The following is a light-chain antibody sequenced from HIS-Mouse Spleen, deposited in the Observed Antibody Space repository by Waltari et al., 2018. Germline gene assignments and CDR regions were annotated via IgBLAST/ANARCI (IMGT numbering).Light chain of an antibody. CDR2: EDS. V-gene: IGLV3-10*01. Sequence: SYELTQRPSGWVPPGQTARITCPGDALPNKYAYWYQQKSGQAPVLVIYEDSKRPSGIPERFSGSSSGTMATLTISGAQVEDEADYYCYSTDSSGNHRVFGGGTKLTVL. CDR1: ALPNKY. J-gene: IGLJ2*01. CDR3: YSTDSSGNHRV.